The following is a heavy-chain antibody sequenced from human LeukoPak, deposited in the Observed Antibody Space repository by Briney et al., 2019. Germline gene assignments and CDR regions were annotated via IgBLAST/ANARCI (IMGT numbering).Heavy chain of an antibody. J-gene: IGHJ5*02. CDR1: GGSIKSYY. V-gene: IGHV4-4*07. CDR3: ARVSDPRYNWFDP. Sequence: SETLSLTCTVSGGSIKSYYWTWIRQPAGKAPEWIGRIHASGSTNYNPSLKSRVNMSVDTSKNQFSLRLNSVTAADTAVYYCARVSDPRYNWFDPWGQGTLVTVSS. CDR2: IHASGST. D-gene: IGHD3-3*01.